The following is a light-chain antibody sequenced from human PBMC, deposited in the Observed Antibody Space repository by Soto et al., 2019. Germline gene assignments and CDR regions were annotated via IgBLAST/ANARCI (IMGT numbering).Light chain of an antibody. CDR1: SSDVGSYNL. J-gene: IGLJ2*01. V-gene: IGLV2-23*01. CDR2: EGS. CDR3: CSYAGSSTSVV. Sequence: QSALTQPASVSGSPGQSITISCTGTSSDVGSYNLVSWYQQHPGKAPKLMIYEGSKRPSGVSNRFSCSKSGNTASLTISGRHDEDDADYYCCSYAGSSTSVVFGGGTKLTVL.